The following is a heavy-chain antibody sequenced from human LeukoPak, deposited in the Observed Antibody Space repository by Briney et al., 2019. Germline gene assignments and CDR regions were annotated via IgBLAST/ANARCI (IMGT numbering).Heavy chain of an antibody. Sequence: PSETLSLTCTVSGYSVSSGYYWGWIRQPPGKGLEWIGNVYHSGSTYYNPSLKSRVTISLDTSKNQFSLKLTSVTAADTAVYYCARVTGYMTEDYFDYWGQGTLITVSS. CDR3: ARVTGYMTEDYFDY. J-gene: IGHJ4*02. V-gene: IGHV4-38-2*02. CDR2: VYHSGST. D-gene: IGHD6-13*01. CDR1: GYSVSSGYY.